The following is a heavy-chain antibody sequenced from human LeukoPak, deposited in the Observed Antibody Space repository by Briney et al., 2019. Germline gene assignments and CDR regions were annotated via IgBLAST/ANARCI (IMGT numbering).Heavy chain of an antibody. J-gene: IGHJ5*02. CDR1: GFTFSSYA. D-gene: IGHD3-22*01. V-gene: IGHV3-23*01. Sequence: GGSLRLSCAASGFTFSSYAMSWVRQAPGKGLEWVSAISGSGGSTYYADPVKGRFTISRDNSKNTLYLQMNSLRAEDTAVYYCAKDRDYDSSGYYLWGQGTLVTVSS. CDR3: AKDRDYDSSGYYL. CDR2: ISGSGGST.